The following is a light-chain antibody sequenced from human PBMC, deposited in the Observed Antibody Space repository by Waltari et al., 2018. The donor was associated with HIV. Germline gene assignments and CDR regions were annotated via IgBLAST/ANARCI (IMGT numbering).Light chain of an antibody. V-gene: IGKV3-11*01. Sequence: EIVLTQSPATLSLSPGERPTLSCRASQSISTYLAWYQQKPGQAPRLLSYGASSRATGIPARFSGSGSGTDFTLTISSLEPGDFGVFYCQQRSSWPITFGQGTRLEIK. J-gene: IGKJ5*01. CDR3: QQRSSWPIT. CDR1: QSISTY. CDR2: GAS.